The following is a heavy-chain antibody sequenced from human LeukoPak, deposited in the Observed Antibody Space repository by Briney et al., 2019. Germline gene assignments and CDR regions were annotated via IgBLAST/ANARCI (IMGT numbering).Heavy chain of an antibody. CDR3: ARAVSEYTYGTRFDY. Sequence: SETLSLTCTVSGGSISSSSYYWGWLRQPPGKGLEWIGSIYYSGSTYYNPSLKSRVTISADTSKTQFSLNINSVTAADTAVYFCARAVSEYTYGTRFDYWGPGTLVAVSS. J-gene: IGHJ4*02. V-gene: IGHV4-39*07. D-gene: IGHD5-18*01. CDR2: IYYSGST. CDR1: GGSISSSSYY.